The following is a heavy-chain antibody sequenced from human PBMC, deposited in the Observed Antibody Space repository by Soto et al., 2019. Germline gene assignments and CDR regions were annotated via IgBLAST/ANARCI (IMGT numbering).Heavy chain of an antibody. D-gene: IGHD1-1*01. CDR1: GASISCFY. CDR3: VRDGTKTLRDWFDP. CDR2: IYATGTT. J-gene: IGHJ5*02. Sequence: SETLSLTCTVSGASISCFYWSWIRKSAGKGLEWIGRIYATGTTDYNPSLKSRVMMSVDTSKKQFSLKLRSVTAADTAVYHCVRDGTKTLRDWFDPWGQGISVTVSS. V-gene: IGHV4-4*07.